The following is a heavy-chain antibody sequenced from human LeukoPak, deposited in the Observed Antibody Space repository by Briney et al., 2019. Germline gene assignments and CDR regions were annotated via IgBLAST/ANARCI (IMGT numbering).Heavy chain of an antibody. CDR2: IYPGDSDT. V-gene: IGHV5-51*01. J-gene: IGHJ4*02. Sequence: RQXPGKGLEWXGIIYPGDSDTRYSPSFQGQVTISADKSISTAYLQWSSLKASDTAMYYCARHVGEDYDFWSGYFIDWGQGTLVTVSS. D-gene: IGHD3-3*01. CDR3: ARHVGEDYDFWSGYFID.